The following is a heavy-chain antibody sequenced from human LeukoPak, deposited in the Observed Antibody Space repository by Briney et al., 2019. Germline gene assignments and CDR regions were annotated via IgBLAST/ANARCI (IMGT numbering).Heavy chain of an antibody. Sequence: SETLSLTCTVSGGSISSYYWSWIRQPPGKGLESIGYIYYSGSTNYNPSLESRVTISLDTSKNQFSLKLSSVTAADTAVYYCARSRSGAYNGAVDYWGQGTLVTVSS. D-gene: IGHD2-15*01. V-gene: IGHV4-59*08. CDR1: GGSISSYY. CDR2: IYYSGST. CDR3: ARSRSGAYNGAVDY. J-gene: IGHJ4*02.